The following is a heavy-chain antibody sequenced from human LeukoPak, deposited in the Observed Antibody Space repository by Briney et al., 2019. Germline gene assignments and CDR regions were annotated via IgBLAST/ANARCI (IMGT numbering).Heavy chain of an antibody. D-gene: IGHD3-10*01. J-gene: IGHJ6*03. CDR1: GGSISSYY. Sequence: SQTLSLTCTVSGGSISSYYWSWIRQPAGKGLEWIGRIYTSGSTNYNPSLKSRVTVSVDTSKNQFSLKLSSVTAADTAVYYCATEGTMVQGVNYYYYMDVWGKGTTVTISS. CDR2: IYTSGST. CDR3: ATEGTMVQGVNYYYYMDV. V-gene: IGHV4-4*07.